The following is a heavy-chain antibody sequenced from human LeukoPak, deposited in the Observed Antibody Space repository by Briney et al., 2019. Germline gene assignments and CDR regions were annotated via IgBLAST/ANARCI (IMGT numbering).Heavy chain of an antibody. CDR1: VESFSDHY. CDR2: IHHSGST. Sequence: SETLSLTCGVYVESFSDHYWTWIRQPPGKGLEWIGEIHHSGSTTYRLSLKSRVTISVDRSKNQFSLKLTSVTAADTAVYYCARSPATSWSNFDYWGQGSLVTVSS. CDR3: ARSPATSWSNFDY. V-gene: IGHV4-34*01. D-gene: IGHD2-2*01. J-gene: IGHJ4*02.